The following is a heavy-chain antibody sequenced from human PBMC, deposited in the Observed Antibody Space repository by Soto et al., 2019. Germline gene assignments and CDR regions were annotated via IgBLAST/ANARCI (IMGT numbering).Heavy chain of an antibody. CDR3: ARGSSSSSLDY. CDR2: IYYSGST. D-gene: IGHD6-6*01. V-gene: IGHV4-61*01. CDR1: GVIVSRGTYY. Sequence: SETLSLTCNVSGVIVSRGTYYWSWIRQPPGKGLEWIGYIYYSGSTNYNPSLKSRVTISVDTSKNQFSLKLSSVTAADTAVYYCARGSSSSSLDYWGQGTLVTVSS. J-gene: IGHJ4*02.